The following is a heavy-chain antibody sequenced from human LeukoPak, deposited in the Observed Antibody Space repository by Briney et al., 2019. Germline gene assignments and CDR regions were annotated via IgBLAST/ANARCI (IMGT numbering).Heavy chain of an antibody. CDR2: IIPIFGTA. D-gene: IGHD1-26*01. Sequence: ASVKVSCKASGGTFSSYAISWVRQAPGQGLEWMGRIIPIFGTANYAQKFQGRVTITTDESTSTAYMELSSLRSEDTAVYYRAREGGDIVGFDYWGQGTLVTVSS. V-gene: IGHV1-69*05. CDR3: AREGGDIVGFDY. J-gene: IGHJ4*02. CDR1: GGTFSSYA.